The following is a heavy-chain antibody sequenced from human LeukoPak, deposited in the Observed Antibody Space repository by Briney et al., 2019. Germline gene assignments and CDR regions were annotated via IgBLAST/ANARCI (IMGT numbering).Heavy chain of an antibody. CDR1: GGTFSSYA. Sequence: ASVKVSCKASGGTFSSYAISWVRQAPGQGLEWMGGIIPIFGTANYAQKFQGRVTITADKSTSTAYMELSSLRSEDTAVYYCARGWNYAVLDYWGQGTLVTVSS. CDR3: ARGWNYAVLDY. D-gene: IGHD1-7*01. V-gene: IGHV1-69*06. CDR2: IIPIFGTA. J-gene: IGHJ4*02.